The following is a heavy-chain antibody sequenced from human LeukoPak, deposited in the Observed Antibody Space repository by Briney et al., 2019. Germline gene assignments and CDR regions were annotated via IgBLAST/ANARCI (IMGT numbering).Heavy chain of an antibody. CDR2: ISWDGGST. CDR3: AKVDCSGGSCYEGYFDY. CDR1: GFTFDDYA. J-gene: IGHJ4*02. V-gene: IGHV3-43D*03. D-gene: IGHD2-15*01. Sequence: PGGSLRLSCAASGFTFDDYAMHWVRQAPGKGLEWVSLISWDGGSTYYADSVKGRFTISRDNSKNSLYLQMNSLRAEDTALYYYAKVDCSGGSCYEGYFDYWGQGTLVTVSS.